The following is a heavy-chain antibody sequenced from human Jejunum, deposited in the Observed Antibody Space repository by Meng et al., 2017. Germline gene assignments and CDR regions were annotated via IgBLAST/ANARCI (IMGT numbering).Heavy chain of an antibody. V-gene: IGHV4-4*02. CDR1: GASISSGYW. J-gene: IGHJ4*02. CDR2: VHHSGGT. D-gene: IGHD2-15*01. Sequence: SETLSLTCAVSGASISSGYWWSWVRQPPGKGLEWIGEVHHSGGTNYNPSLKSRVTISVDKSNNQYSLRLTSVTAADTAMYYCARNGAYSVDQWGQGTLVTAP. CDR3: ARNGAYSVDQ.